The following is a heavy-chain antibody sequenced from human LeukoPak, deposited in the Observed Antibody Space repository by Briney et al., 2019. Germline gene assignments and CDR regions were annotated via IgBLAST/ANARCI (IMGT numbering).Heavy chain of an antibody. D-gene: IGHD1-14*01. CDR1: GFTFGGYG. V-gene: IGHV3-33*01. Sequence: HPGGSLRLSCAGSGFTFGGYGMHWFRQTPGKGLEWLAVIAYYGGRAFYADSVKGRFTISRDNSKNTMSVQMDDLGAEDTAVYYCTRYNNDHFDYWGQGTVVTVSS. J-gene: IGHJ4*02. CDR3: TRYNNDHFDY. CDR2: IAYYGGRA.